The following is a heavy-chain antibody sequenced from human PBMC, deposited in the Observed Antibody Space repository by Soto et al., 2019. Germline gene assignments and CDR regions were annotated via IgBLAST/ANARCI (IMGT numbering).Heavy chain of an antibody. V-gene: IGHV4-39*01. J-gene: IGHJ4*02. Sequence: SDTLSLTRTVSGGSISSRSSYWAWVRQPAGMGLEWIGSIYYSGSTYYNPSLKSRVTISVDTSKNQFSLKLSSVTAADTAVYYCARHRPLWFGESARDYFDYWGQGTLVTVS. D-gene: IGHD3-10*01. CDR1: GGSISSRSSY. CDR3: ARHRPLWFGESARDYFDY. CDR2: IYYSGST.